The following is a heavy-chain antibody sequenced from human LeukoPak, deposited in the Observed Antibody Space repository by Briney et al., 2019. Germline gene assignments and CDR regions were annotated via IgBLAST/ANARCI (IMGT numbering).Heavy chain of an antibody. V-gene: IGHV3-48*03. CDR1: GFTFSSYE. CDR2: ISSSGSTI. Sequence: GGSLRLSCAASGFTFSSYEMNWVRQAPGKGLEWVSYISSSGSTIYYADSVKGRFTISRDNAKNSLYLQMNSLRVEDTALYYCAGGDSSGWYFDLWGRGTLVTVSS. J-gene: IGHJ2*01. CDR3: AGGDSSGWYFDL. D-gene: IGHD3-22*01.